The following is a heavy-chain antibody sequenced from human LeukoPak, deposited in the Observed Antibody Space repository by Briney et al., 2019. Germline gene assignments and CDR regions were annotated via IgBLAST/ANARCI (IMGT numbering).Heavy chain of an antibody. CDR3: ARSTWELLNYFDY. CDR1: GVSISSYY. CDR2: IYYSGST. D-gene: IGHD2-15*01. V-gene: IGHV4-59*01. J-gene: IGHJ4*02. Sequence: SETLSLTCTVSGVSISSYYWSWIRQPPGKGLEWIGYIYYSGSTNHNPSLKSRVTISVDTSKNQFSLKLSSVTAADTAVYYCARSTWELLNYFDYWGQGTLVTVSS.